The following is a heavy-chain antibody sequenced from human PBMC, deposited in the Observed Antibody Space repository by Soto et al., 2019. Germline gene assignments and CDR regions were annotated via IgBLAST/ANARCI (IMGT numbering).Heavy chain of an antibody. CDR2: ISYDGSNK. D-gene: IGHD4-17*01. V-gene: IGHV3-30*18. Sequence: GGSLRLSCAASGFTFSSYGMHWVRQAPGKGLEWVAVISYDGSNKYYADSVKGRFTISRDNSKNTLYLQMNSLRAEDTAVYYCAKDVVFDGDLYFDYWGQGTLVTVSS. CDR3: AKDVVFDGDLYFDY. CDR1: GFTFSSYG. J-gene: IGHJ4*02.